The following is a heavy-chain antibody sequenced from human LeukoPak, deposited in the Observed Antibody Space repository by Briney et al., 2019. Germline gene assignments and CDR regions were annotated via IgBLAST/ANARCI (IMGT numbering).Heavy chain of an antibody. D-gene: IGHD3-22*01. V-gene: IGHV4-59*01. Sequence: PSETLSLTCTVSGGSISSYYWSWIRQPPGKGLEWTGYIYYSGSANYNPSLKSRVTISVDTSKNQFSLKLSSVTAADTAVYYCARENYYDSSGSFDYWGQGTLVTVSS. CDR1: GGSISSYY. J-gene: IGHJ4*02. CDR2: IYYSGSA. CDR3: ARENYYDSSGSFDY.